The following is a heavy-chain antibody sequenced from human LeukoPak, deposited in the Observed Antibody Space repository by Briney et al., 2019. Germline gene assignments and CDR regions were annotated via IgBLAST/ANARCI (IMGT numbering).Heavy chain of an antibody. Sequence: GGSLRLSCPASGFTFDDYAMHWVRQAPGKGLEWVSGISWNSGSIGYADSVKGRFTISRDNAKNSLYLQMNSLRAEDTALYYCAKDGQEGAFDIWGQGTMVTVSS. CDR2: ISWNSGSI. CDR1: GFTFDDYA. J-gene: IGHJ3*02. V-gene: IGHV3-9*01. CDR3: AKDGQEGAFDI.